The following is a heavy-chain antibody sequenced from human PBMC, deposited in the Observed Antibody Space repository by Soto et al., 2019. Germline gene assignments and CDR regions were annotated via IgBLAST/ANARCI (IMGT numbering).Heavy chain of an antibody. D-gene: IGHD3-22*01. V-gene: IGHV4-39*02. CDR1: GGSISSSSHY. CDR3: ARDYDSSGYWPLYFYNGMAV. CDR2: IYYSGST. Sequence: SETLSLTCTVSGGSISSSSHYWGWIRQPPGKGLEWIGSIYYSGSTYYNPSLKSRVAVSVDTSKNQFSLKLISVTAADTAVYYCARDYDSSGYWPLYFYNGMAVWGQGTTVPASA. J-gene: IGHJ6*01.